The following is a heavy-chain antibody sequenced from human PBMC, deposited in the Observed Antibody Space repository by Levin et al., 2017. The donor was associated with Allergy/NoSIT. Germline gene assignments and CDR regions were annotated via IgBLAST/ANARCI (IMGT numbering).Heavy chain of an antibody. V-gene: IGHV3-21*01. CDR2: ISGGSSYI. CDR1: GFTFSSYS. Sequence: ETLSLTCAASGFTFSSYSMNWVRQAPGKGLEWVSSISGGSSYIYYADSLKGRFTISRDNAKNSLFLQMSSLRAEDTAVYYCARTTDSGDYDYWGQGTLVTVSS. J-gene: IGHJ4*02. D-gene: IGHD4-17*01. CDR3: ARTTDSGDYDY.